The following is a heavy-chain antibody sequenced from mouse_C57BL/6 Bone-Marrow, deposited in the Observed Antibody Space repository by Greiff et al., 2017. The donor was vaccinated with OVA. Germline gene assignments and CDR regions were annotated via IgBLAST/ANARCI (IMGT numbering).Heavy chain of an antibody. CDR2: INPGSGGT. J-gene: IGHJ3*01. V-gene: IGHV1-54*01. CDR3: ARGGNYGGFAY. CDR1: GYAFTNYL. Sequence: VQLQQSGAELVRPGTSVKVSCKASGYAFTNYLIEWVKQRPGQGLEWIGVINPGSGGTNYNEKFKGKATLTAGKSSSTAYMQLRRLTSEDSAVYCWARGGNYGGFAYWGQGTLVTVSA. D-gene: IGHD2-1*01.